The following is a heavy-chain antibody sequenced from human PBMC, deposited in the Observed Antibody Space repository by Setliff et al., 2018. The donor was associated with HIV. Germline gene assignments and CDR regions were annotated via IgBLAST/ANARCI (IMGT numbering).Heavy chain of an antibody. D-gene: IGHD6-6*01. J-gene: IGHJ6*02. CDR2: IWYDGSNK. CDR3: ARDFYSSTSGAVPD. CDR1: GFSFSNYG. V-gene: IGHV3-33*01. Sequence: GGPLRLSCAASGFSFSNYGMHWVRQAPGRGLEWVSIIWYDGSNKFYADSVKGRFTISRDNSKNTLYLQMNNLRVEDTAVYYCARDFYSSTSGAVPDWGQGTAVTVSS.